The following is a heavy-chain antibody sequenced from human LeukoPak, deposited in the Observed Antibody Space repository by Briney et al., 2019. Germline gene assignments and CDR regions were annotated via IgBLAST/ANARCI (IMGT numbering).Heavy chain of an antibody. J-gene: IGHJ5*02. Sequence: PSETLSLTCTVSGGSISSSSYYWGWIRQPPGKGLEWIGSIYYSGSTYYNPSLKSRVTISVDTSKNQFSLKLSDVTAADTAVYYCARRKSVNSSWYRPLGNNWFDPWGQGTLVTVSS. D-gene: IGHD6-13*01. CDR2: IYYSGST. CDR3: ARRKSVNSSWYRPLGNNWFDP. CDR1: GGSISSSSYY. V-gene: IGHV4-39*01.